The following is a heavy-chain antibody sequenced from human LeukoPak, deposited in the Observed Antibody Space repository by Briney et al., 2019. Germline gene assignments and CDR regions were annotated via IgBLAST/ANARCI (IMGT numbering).Heavy chain of an antibody. CDR2: IYYSGST. Sequence: SETLSLTCTVSGGSIYSSNYYWGWIRQPPGKGLEWIGSIYYSGSTYYNPSLKSRVTISVDTSKNQFSLKLSSVTAADTAVYYCANTYGDYGSGSDYWGQGTLVTVSS. J-gene: IGHJ4*02. D-gene: IGHD4-17*01. CDR3: ANTYGDYGSGSDY. V-gene: IGHV4-39*07. CDR1: GGSIYSSNYY.